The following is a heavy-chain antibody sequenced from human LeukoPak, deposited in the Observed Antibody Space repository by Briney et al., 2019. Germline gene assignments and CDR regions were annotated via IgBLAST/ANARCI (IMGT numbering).Heavy chain of an antibody. D-gene: IGHD2-2*01. CDR3: ACSTGKKDFDY. J-gene: IGHJ4*02. CDR1: GITVSSQY. CDR2: IYSDGTT. Sequence: GGSLRLSCAASGITVSSQYMSWVRQAPGKGLEWVSVIYSDGTTYYADSVKGRFTISRDNSENTLYLQMNSLRDEDTALYYCACSTGKKDFDYWGPGTMVTVSS. V-gene: IGHV3-66*02.